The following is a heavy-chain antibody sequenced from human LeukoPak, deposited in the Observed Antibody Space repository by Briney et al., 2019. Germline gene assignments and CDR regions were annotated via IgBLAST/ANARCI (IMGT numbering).Heavy chain of an antibody. CDR1: GFTFSTYA. Sequence: GGSLRLSCAASGFTFSTYAMNWIRQAPGKGLEWVSSISSTGTYIYYGDLVEGRFTISRDNAKNSLYLQTNSLRAEDTAVYYCARGVGNFRYYFDYWGQGTLVTVSS. CDR2: ISSTGTYI. D-gene: IGHD2/OR15-2a*01. J-gene: IGHJ4*02. CDR3: ARGVGNFRYYFDY. V-gene: IGHV3-21*01.